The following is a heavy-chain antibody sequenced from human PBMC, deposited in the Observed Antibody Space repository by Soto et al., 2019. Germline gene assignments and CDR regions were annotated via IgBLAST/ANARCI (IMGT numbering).Heavy chain of an antibody. CDR1: GYTFTSYS. CDR2: INAGNGNT. J-gene: IGHJ3*02. V-gene: IGHV1-3*01. CDR3: AREVAADGTFREDVFDI. Sequence: ASVKVSCKASGYTFTSYSMNWVRHAPGQRLEWMGWINAGNGNTKYSQKFQGRVTITRDTSASTAYMELSSLKHDDTAVYYCAREVAADGTFREDVFDIWGQGTLVTVSS. D-gene: IGHD6-13*01.